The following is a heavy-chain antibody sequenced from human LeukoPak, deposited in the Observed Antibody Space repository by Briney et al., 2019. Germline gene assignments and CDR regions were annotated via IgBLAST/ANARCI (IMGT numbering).Heavy chain of an antibody. CDR2: ISTYNGYA. V-gene: IGHV1-18*01. D-gene: IGHD6-19*01. CDR3: ARNSSDWYGYMDV. Sequence: GSMKVSCKASGYTFTSYGISWVRQAPGQGLEWMGWISTYNGYANYAQKLQGRVTMTTETSTSTAYMELRSLRSDDTAVYYCARNSSDWYGYMDVWGKGTTVTVSS. CDR1: GYTFTSYG. J-gene: IGHJ6*04.